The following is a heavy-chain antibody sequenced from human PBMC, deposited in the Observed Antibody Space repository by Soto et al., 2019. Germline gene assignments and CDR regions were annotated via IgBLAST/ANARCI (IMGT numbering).Heavy chain of an antibody. Sequence: SETLSLTCTVSGGSISSSSYYWGWIRQPPGRGLEWIGSIYYSGSTYYNPSLKSRVTISVDTSKNQFSLKLSSVTAADTAVYYCARRRLSGIAVAPPDYYYYGMDVWGQGTTVTVSS. CDR1: GGSISSSSYY. CDR3: ARRRLSGIAVAPPDYYYYGMDV. V-gene: IGHV4-39*01. CDR2: IYYSGST. D-gene: IGHD6-19*01. J-gene: IGHJ6*02.